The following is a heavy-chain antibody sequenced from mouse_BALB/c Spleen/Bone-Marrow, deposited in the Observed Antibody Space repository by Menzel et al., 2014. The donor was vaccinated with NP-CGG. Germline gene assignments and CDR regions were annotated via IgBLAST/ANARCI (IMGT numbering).Heavy chain of an antibody. Sequence: QVQLQQSGPDLVRPGSSVKMSCKASDYTFITYWMHWVKQRPGQGLEWIGMIDSSTSETRLNQKFKDKATLIVDKSSNTAYMQLSSLTSEDSAVYYCARRTLAMDYWGQGTSVTVSS. CDR1: DYTFITYW. CDR3: ARRTLAMDY. CDR2: IDSSTSET. V-gene: IGHV1-52*01. J-gene: IGHJ4*01.